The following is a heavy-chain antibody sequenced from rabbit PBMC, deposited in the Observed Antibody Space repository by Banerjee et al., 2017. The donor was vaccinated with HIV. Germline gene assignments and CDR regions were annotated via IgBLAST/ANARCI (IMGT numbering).Heavy chain of an antibody. CDR3: ARSVYSSIGYYYGMDL. Sequence: QEQLVQSWGGLVQPGGSLKLSCKASGIDFSSSYYMCWVRQAPGKGLEWIACIYTVSSGSTYYASWAKGRFTISKTSSTTVTLQMTSLTAADTATYFCARSVYSSIGYYYGMDLWGQGTLVTVS. CDR2: IYTVSSGST. CDR1: GIDFSSSYY. J-gene: IGHJ6*01. D-gene: IGHD1-1*01. V-gene: IGHV1S45*01.